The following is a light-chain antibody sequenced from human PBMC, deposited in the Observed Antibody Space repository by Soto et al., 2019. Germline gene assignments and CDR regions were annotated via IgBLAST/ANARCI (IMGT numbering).Light chain of an antibody. CDR2: KDS. J-gene: IGLJ2*01. CDR1: AVPKQY. CDR3: QSADSSGTVV. Sequence: SYELTQPPSVPVSPGQTARITCSGDAVPKQYAYWYQQKPGQAPVLVIYKDSERPSGIPERFSGSSSGTTVTLTISGVQAEDEADYYCQSADSSGTVVFGGGTKLPVL. V-gene: IGLV3-25*03.